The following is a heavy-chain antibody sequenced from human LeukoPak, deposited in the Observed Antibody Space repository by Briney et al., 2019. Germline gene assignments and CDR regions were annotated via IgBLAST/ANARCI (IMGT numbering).Heavy chain of an antibody. CDR2: ISGSGGST. D-gene: IGHD3-22*01. Sequence: GGSLRLSCAASGFTLSSYAMSWVRQAPGKGLEWVSAISGSGGSTYYADSVKGRFTISRDNSKNTLYLQMNSLRAEDTAVYYCAKSHYYDSSGRNYFDYWGQGTLVTVSS. V-gene: IGHV3-23*01. CDR1: GFTLSSYA. J-gene: IGHJ4*02. CDR3: AKSHYYDSSGRNYFDY.